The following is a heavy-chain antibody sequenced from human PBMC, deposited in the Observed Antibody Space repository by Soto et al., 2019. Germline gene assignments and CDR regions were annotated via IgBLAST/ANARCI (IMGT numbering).Heavy chain of an antibody. J-gene: IGHJ4*02. Sequence: GGSLRLSGVTSGVTFSNYEMNWVRQAPGRGLEWLSYIGTTGSTTYYANAVSGRFIISRDNATNTLYRVMDSLRAEDSTVYYCARRRLSGTKGDYWGQGTLVTVSS. CDR3: ARRRLSGTKGDY. CDR2: IGTTGSTT. V-gene: IGHV3-48*03. D-gene: IGHD1-7*01. CDR1: GVTFSNYE.